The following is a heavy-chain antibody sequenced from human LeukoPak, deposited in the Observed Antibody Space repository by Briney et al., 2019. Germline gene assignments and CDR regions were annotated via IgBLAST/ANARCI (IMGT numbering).Heavy chain of an antibody. D-gene: IGHD6-19*01. CDR2: INAGNGNT. V-gene: IGHV1-3*01. CDR3: ARDSSIAVGLFDY. J-gene: IGHJ4*02. CDR1: GYTFTSYA. Sequence: GASVKVSCKASGYTFTSYAMHWVRQAPEQRLEWMGWINAGNGNTKYSQKFQGRVTITRDTSASTAYMELSSLRSEDTAVYYCARDSSIAVGLFDYWGQGTLVTVSS.